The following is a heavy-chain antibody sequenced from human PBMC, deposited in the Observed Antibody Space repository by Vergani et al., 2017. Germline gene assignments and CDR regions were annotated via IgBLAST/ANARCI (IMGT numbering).Heavy chain of an antibody. J-gene: IGHJ4*02. Sequence: VQLVESGGGVVQPGRSLRLSCAASGFTFSSYAMHWVRQAPGKGLEYVSAISSNGGSTYYADSVKGRFTISRDNSKNTLYLQMGSLRAEDMAVYYCARSNITGYSSGWYYFDYWGQGTLVTVSS. CDR3: ARSNITGYSSGWYYFDY. CDR1: GFTFSSYA. D-gene: IGHD6-19*01. CDR2: ISSNGGST. V-gene: IGHV3-64*07.